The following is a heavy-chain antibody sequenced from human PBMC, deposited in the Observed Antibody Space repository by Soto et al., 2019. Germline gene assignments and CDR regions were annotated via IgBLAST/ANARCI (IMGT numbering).Heavy chain of an antibody. CDR2: ISPYNGNR. V-gene: IGHV1-18*01. J-gene: IGHJ6*02. Sequence: QAQLVQSGDEVKEPGASVKVSCKTSGYTFTSYGVSWVRQAPGQGLEWMGWISPYNGNRNYAQKFQGRVTMTTVTSPSTASMEVRSLTSADTAVFYCARVRLYASLGRPPPLHYSVMDVWGQGTTVSVYS. D-gene: IGHD2-8*01. CDR3: ARVRLYASLGRPPPLHYSVMDV. CDR1: GYTFTSYG.